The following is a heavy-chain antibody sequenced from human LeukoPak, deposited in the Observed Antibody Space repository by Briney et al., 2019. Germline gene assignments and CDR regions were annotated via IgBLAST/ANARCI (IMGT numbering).Heavy chain of an antibody. CDR1: GFTFRDYW. Sequence: GGSLRLSCAASGFTFRDYWMGWVRQAPGKGLEWVANIKKDGTDKYYVDSVKGRFTISRDNSKNTLYLQMNSLRAEDTAVYYCASRALAGEFDYWGQGTLVTVSS. CDR3: ASRALAGEFDY. CDR2: IKKDGTDK. D-gene: IGHD1-1*01. J-gene: IGHJ4*02. V-gene: IGHV3-7*03.